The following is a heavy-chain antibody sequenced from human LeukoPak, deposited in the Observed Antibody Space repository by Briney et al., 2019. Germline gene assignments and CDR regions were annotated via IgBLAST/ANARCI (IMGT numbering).Heavy chain of an antibody. Sequence: GGSLRLSCAASGFTFSTYTMDWVRQAPGKGLEWVSSISGSSSYIYYADSVRGRLTISRNNAKHSLYLQMNSLRAEDTAVYYCARELRGYSDQYYYYGMDVWGEATTVTVCS. J-gene: IGHJ6*04. CDR3: ARELRGYSDQYYYYGMDV. D-gene: IGHD5-18*01. V-gene: IGHV3-21*01. CDR2: ISGSSSYI. CDR1: GFTFSTYT.